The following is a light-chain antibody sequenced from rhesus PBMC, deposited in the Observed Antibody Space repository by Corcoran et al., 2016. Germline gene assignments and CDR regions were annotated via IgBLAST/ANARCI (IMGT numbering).Light chain of an antibody. CDR3: QVWDSSRELYV. V-gene: IGLV3-36*02. J-gene: IGLJ1*01. Sequence: HDLTQSPSVSVSPAQTARVPCGGDSIGRNCVHWFQQKPPQAPLMVISYDRQGRSGIPERFSGSKSGNAATLIISGVEAGDEADYYCQVWDSSRELYVFGGGTRLTVL. CDR2: YDR. CDR1: SIGRNC.